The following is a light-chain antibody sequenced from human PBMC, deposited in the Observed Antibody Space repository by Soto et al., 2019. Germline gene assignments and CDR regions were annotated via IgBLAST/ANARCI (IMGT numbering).Light chain of an antibody. V-gene: IGLV1-47*01. CDR2: RND. Sequence: QSVLTQPPSASGTPGQRVTISCSGSSSNIGSNYVYWYQQFPGTAPKLLIYRNDQRPSGVPDRVSGSKSGTSASLAISGLRSEDEDTYFCASWDDRVSGWIFGGGTKLTVL. CDR3: ASWDDRVSGWI. CDR1: SSNIGSNY. J-gene: IGLJ2*01.